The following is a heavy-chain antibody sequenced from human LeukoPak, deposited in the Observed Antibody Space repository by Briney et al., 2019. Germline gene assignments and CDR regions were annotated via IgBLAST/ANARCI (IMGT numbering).Heavy chain of an antibody. CDR3: AKEFDSSGYFDY. CDR1: GFTFSTFG. J-gene: IGHJ4*02. D-gene: IGHD3-22*01. CDR2: TYYDGSNK. V-gene: IGHV3-33*06. Sequence: PGGSLRLSCAASGFTFSTFGMHWVRQAPGKGLEWVAVTYYDGSNKYYADSVKGRFTISRDNSKNTVYLQMNSLRAEDTAVYYCAKEFDSSGYFDYWGQGTLVTVSS.